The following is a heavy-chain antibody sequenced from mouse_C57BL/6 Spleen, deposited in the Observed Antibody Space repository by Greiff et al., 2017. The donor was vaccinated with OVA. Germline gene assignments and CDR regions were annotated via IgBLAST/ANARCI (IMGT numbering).Heavy chain of an antibody. J-gene: IGHJ3*01. Sequence: VQLQQPGAELVKPGASVKLSCKASGYTFTSYWMHWVKQRPGQGLEWIGMIHPNSGSTNYNEKFKSKATLTVDKSSSTAYMQHSSLTSEDSAVYYCARGDYGGSFAYWGQGTLVTVSA. V-gene: IGHV1-64*01. CDR2: IHPNSGST. CDR1: GYTFTSYW. CDR3: ARGDYGGSFAY. D-gene: IGHD2-4*01.